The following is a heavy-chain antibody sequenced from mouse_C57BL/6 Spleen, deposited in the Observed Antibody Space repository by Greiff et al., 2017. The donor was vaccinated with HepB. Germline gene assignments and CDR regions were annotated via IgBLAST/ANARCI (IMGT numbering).Heavy chain of an antibody. V-gene: IGHV1-82*01. CDR3: ARETTGFDY. Sequence: QVQLKESGPELVKPGASVKISCKASGYAFSSSWMNWVKQRPGKGLEWIGRIYPGDGDTNYNGKFKGKATLTADKSSSTAYMQLSSLTSEDSAVYFCARETTGFDYWGQGTTLTVSS. CDR2: IYPGDGDT. D-gene: IGHD1-1*01. CDR1: GYAFSSSW. J-gene: IGHJ2*01.